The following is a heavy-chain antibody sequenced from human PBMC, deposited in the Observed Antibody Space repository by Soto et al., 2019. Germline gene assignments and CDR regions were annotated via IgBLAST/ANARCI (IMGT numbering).Heavy chain of an antibody. CDR2: ISGSGGST. V-gene: IGHV3-23*01. Sequence: EVQLLESGGGLVQPGGSMRLSCVASGFTFSNYAMSWVRQAPGKGLQWVSAISGSGGSTYYADSVKGRFTISRDNSKNTLHLQMNSLRANDTAVYYCAVPTGIEVTGPHYSGQGTLVTVSS. J-gene: IGHJ4*02. CDR3: AVPTGIEVTGPHY. CDR1: GFTFSNYA. D-gene: IGHD6-19*01.